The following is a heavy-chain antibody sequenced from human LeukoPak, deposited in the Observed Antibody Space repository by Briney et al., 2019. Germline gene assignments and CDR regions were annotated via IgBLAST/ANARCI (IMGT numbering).Heavy chain of an antibody. CDR2: ISGSGGST. CDR3: AKYSKGSIAAGFDY. V-gene: IGHV3-23*01. D-gene: IGHD6-6*01. J-gene: IGHJ4*02. CDR1: GFTFSSYA. Sequence: AGGSLRLSCAASGFTFSSYAMSWVRQAPGKGLEWVSAISGSGGSTYYADSVKGRFTISRDNSKNTLYLQMNSLRAEDTAVYYCAKYSKGSIAAGFDYWGQGTLVTVSS.